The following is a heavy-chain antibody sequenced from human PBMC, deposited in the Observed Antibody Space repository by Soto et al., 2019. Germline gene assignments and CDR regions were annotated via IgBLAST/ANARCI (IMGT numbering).Heavy chain of an antibody. CDR2: INTYNGNT. J-gene: IGHJ5*02. V-gene: IGHV1-18*01. Sequence: ASVKVSCKASGYTFTNYGMSWVRQAPGQGLEWMGWINTYNGNTNHAQKLQGRVTMTTDTSTSTAYMELRSLRSDDTAVYYCARGVGSGTYYNQYNWFDPWGQGTLVTVS. CDR3: ARGVGSGTYYNQYNWFDP. CDR1: GYTFTNYG. D-gene: IGHD3-10*01.